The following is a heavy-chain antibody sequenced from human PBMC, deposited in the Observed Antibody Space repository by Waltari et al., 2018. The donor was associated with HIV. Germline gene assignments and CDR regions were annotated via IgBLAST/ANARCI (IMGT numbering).Heavy chain of an antibody. V-gene: IGHV3-49*03. Sequence: EVQLVESGGGLVQPGRSLRLSCTASGFTFGDYALSWFRQTPGKGMKLVGFIRREPDGGTKKYAASVKGRFSISRDDSKSSAYLQMNSLKTEDTAVYYCRCGGFSGFDSDFDYWGQGTLVTVSS. CDR2: IRREPDGGTK. CDR3: RCGGFSGFDSDFDY. CDR1: GFTFGDYA. J-gene: IGHJ4*02. D-gene: IGHD5-12*01.